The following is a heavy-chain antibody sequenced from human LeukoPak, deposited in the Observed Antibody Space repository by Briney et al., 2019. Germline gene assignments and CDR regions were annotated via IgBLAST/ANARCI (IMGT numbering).Heavy chain of an antibody. Sequence: ASVKVSCKASGYTFTSYYMHWVRQAPGQGLEWMGIINPSGGSTSYAQKFQGRVTMTRDTFTSTAYMELRSLRSDDTAVYYCAREYCSSTSCYNFVDYWGQGTLVTVSS. CDR1: GYTFTSYY. V-gene: IGHV1-46*01. D-gene: IGHD2-2*02. J-gene: IGHJ4*02. CDR2: INPSGGST. CDR3: AREYCSSTSCYNFVDY.